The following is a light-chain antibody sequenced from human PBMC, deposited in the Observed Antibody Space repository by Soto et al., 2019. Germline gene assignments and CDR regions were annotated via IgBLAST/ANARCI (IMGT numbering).Light chain of an antibody. J-gene: IGLJ1*01. Sequence: LTQPASVSGSPGQAITISCSGSSSDVGAHNFVSWYQHHPGKAPKLMIYEVSNRPSGVSNRFSGSKSGNTASLTISGLQAEDEADYYCNSYTSSNTYVFGTGTKVTVL. CDR2: EVS. CDR3: NSYTSSNTYV. V-gene: IGLV2-14*01. CDR1: SSDVGAHNF.